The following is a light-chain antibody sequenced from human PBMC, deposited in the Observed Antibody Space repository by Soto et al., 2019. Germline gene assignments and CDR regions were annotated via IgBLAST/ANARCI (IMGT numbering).Light chain of an antibody. CDR2: SAS. Sequence: EIVMTQSPVTLSVSPGESAALSCRASQNIATNLAWYHQKPGQAPRLLIYSASSRATGLPARFSGSGSGTEFTLTINSLQSEDLGVYYCQQRSNWPSWTFGQGTKVEIK. CDR1: QNIATN. V-gene: IGKV3-15*01. CDR3: QQRSNWPSWT. J-gene: IGKJ1*01.